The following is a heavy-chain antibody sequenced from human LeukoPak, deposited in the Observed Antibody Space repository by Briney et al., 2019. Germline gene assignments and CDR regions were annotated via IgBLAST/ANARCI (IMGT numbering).Heavy chain of an antibody. D-gene: IGHD3-3*01. CDR3: AKSLGGVVITPLDY. Sequence: GGSLRLSCTASAFTFSSYAMSWVRQAPGKGLEWVSAIINGGGKTYYADSVKGRFTISRDNYKNTLYLQMNSLRAEDTAVYYCAKSLGGVVITPLDYWGQGTLVTVSS. V-gene: IGHV3-23*01. CDR2: IINGGGKT. CDR1: AFTFSSYA. J-gene: IGHJ4*02.